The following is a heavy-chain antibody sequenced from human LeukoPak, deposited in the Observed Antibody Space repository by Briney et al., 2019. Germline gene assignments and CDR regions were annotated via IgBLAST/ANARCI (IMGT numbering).Heavy chain of an antibody. J-gene: IGHJ4*02. CDR1: GYTFTNYY. Sequence: ASVKVSCKASGYTFTNYYMPWVRQAPGQGLEWMGIINPFGGSTSYAQKFQGRVIMTRDTSTSTVYMELSSLRSEDTAVFCCARGNSGSYYAPFDYWGQGTLITVSS. V-gene: IGHV1-46*01. CDR3: ARGNSGSYYAPFDY. D-gene: IGHD1-26*01. CDR2: INPFGGST.